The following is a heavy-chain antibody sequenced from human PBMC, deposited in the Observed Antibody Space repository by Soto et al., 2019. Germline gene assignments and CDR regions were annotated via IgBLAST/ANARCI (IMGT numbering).Heavy chain of an antibody. CDR3: ASAGWYRWDS. V-gene: IGHV3-74*01. Sequence: EVHLVESGGGLVQPGGSLRLSCAASGFTFSNYWVHWVRQVPGKGLMWVSRINSDGTTINYADSVEGRFTISRDNAKSTQCLQMNSLRAEDTAGYYGASAGWYRWDSGGEGTLVAVSS. J-gene: IGHJ4*02. CDR2: INSDGTTI. CDR1: GFTFSNYW. D-gene: IGHD6-19*01.